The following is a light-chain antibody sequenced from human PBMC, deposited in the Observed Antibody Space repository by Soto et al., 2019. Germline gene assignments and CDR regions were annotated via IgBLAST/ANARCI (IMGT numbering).Light chain of an antibody. CDR2: SNN. CDR1: SSNIGSNT. Sequence: QPVLTQPPSASGTPGQRVTISCSGSSSNIGSNTVNWYQQLPGTAPKLLIYSNNQRPSGGPDRFSGSKSGTSASLAISGLQSEDEADYYCAAWDDSLNVVVFGGGTKLTVL. V-gene: IGLV1-44*01. CDR3: AAWDDSLNVVV. J-gene: IGLJ2*01.